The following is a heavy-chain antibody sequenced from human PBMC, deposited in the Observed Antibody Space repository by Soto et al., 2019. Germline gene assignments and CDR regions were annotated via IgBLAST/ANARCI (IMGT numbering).Heavy chain of an antibody. CDR3: ARASMVRGVMGHYYYYYGMDV. J-gene: IGHJ6*02. CDR1: GGSISSSNW. D-gene: IGHD3-10*01. CDR2: IYHSGST. V-gene: IGHV4-4*02. Sequence: SETLSVTCAVSGGSISSSNWWSWVRHPPGKGLEWIGEIYHSGSTNYNPSLKSRVTISVDKSKNQFSLKLSSVTAADTAVYYCARASMVRGVMGHYYYYYGMDVWGQGTTVTVSS.